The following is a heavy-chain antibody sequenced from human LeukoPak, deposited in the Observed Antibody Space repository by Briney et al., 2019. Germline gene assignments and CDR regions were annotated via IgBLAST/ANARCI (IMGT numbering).Heavy chain of an antibody. CDR3: GRGGDGIDI. V-gene: IGHV3-74*01. D-gene: IGHD3-10*01. CDR1: GITLSNYG. Sequence: PGGSLRLSCAVSGITLSNYGMSWVPQAPGKGLEWVSRINQDESNAYADSVRGRFTISRDNAKDTLYLQMNSLRAEDTAVYFCGRGGDGIDIWGQGTTVIVSS. J-gene: IGHJ3*02. CDR2: INQDESNA.